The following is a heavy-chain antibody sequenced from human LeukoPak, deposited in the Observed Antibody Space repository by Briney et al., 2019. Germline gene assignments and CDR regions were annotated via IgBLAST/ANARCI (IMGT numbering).Heavy chain of an antibody. Sequence: SETLSLTCAVYGGSFSGYYWSWIRQPPGKGLEWIGEINHSGSTNYNPSLKSRVTISVDTSKNQFSLKLSSVTAADTAVYYCARDRRDSSGYHSQTDENPFDYWGQGTLVTVSS. J-gene: IGHJ4*02. V-gene: IGHV4-34*01. CDR1: GGSFSGYY. CDR2: INHSGST. CDR3: ARDRRDSSGYHSQTDENPFDY. D-gene: IGHD3-22*01.